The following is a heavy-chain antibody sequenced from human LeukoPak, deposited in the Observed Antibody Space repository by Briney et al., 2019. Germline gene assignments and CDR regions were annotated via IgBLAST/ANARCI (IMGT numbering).Heavy chain of an antibody. V-gene: IGHV4-4*07. D-gene: IGHD3-10*01. Sequence: SETLSLTRTVSGGSISSYYWSWIRQPAGKGLEWIGRIYTSGSTNYNPSLKSRVTMSVDTSKNQFSLKLSSVTAADTAVYFCARDLSGSLYFDYWGQGVLVTVSS. CDR3: ARDLSGSLYFDY. CDR1: GGSISSYY. J-gene: IGHJ4*02. CDR2: IYTSGST.